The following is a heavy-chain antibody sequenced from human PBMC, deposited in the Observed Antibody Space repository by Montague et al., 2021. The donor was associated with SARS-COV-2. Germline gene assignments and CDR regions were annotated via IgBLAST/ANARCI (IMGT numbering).Heavy chain of an antibody. J-gene: IGHJ4*02. D-gene: IGHD6-19*01. CDR3: VRYSGWFYFDF. V-gene: IGHV6-1*01. CDR1: GDSVVKLRRS. Sequence: CAISGDSVVKLRRSSGGHTSALPSPQELVCRLQLRKKRYSDYAPSVRGRLTVNPDASKNEFSLELNYVTPEDTAVYYCVRYSGWFYFDFWGQGTLVTVSS. CDR2: LQLRKKRYS.